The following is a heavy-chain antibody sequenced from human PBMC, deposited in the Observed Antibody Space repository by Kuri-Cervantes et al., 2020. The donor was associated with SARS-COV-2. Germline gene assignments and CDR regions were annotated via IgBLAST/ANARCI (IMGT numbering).Heavy chain of an antibody. CDR2: ISGSGGST. Sequence: GESLKISCAASGFTFSSYAMSWVRQAPGKGLEWVSAISGSGGSTYYADSVKGRFTISRDNAKNMLFLQMNSLRAEDTAVYYCARDEAVAGTGSTPIFDYWGQGTLVTVSS. J-gene: IGHJ4*02. CDR3: ARDEAVAGTGSTPIFDY. V-gene: IGHV3-23*01. D-gene: IGHD6-19*01. CDR1: GFTFSSYA.